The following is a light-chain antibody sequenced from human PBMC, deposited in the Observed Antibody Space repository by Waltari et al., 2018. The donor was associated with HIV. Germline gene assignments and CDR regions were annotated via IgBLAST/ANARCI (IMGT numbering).Light chain of an antibody. Sequence: QSVLTQPASVSGSPGQSITISCTGSGGDIGGYDYVSWYQHHPGAAPKLIIYEVNKRASGISGRSSGSKSVNTAALTISGLQADDEADYYCSSYSNSPLYVFGPGTKVTVL. CDR3: SSYSNSPLYV. V-gene: IGLV2-14*01. CDR2: EVN. CDR1: GGDIGGYDY. J-gene: IGLJ1*01.